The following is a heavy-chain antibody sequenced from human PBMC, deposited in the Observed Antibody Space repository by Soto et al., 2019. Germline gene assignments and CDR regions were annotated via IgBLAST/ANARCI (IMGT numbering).Heavy chain of an antibody. D-gene: IGHD3-3*01. J-gene: IGHJ5*02. Sequence: GGSLRLSCAASGFTFSSYAMSWVRQAPGKGLEWVSAISGSGGSTYYADSVKGRFTISRDNSKNTLYLQMNSLRAEDTAVYYCAKELVVLRFLEWSLAPSPSWGQGTLVTVSS. CDR1: GFTFSSYA. CDR3: AKELVVLRFLEWSLAPSPS. V-gene: IGHV3-23*01. CDR2: ISGSGGST.